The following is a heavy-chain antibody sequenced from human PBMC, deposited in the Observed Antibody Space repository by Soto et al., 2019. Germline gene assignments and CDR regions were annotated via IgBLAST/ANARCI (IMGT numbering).Heavy chain of an antibody. V-gene: IGHV4-34*01. Sequence: QVQLQQWGAGLLKPSETLSLTCAVYGGSLSGYYWSWIRQPPGKGLEWIGEINHSGSTNYNPSLKSRVTISVDTSKNQFSLKLSSVTAADTAVYYCARGVLVGATTAYYFDYWGQGTLVTVSS. CDR2: INHSGST. CDR1: GGSLSGYY. J-gene: IGHJ4*02. CDR3: ARGVLVGATTAYYFDY. D-gene: IGHD1-26*01.